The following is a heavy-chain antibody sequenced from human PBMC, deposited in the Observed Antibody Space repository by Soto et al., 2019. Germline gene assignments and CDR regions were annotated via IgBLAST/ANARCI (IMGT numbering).Heavy chain of an antibody. V-gene: IGHV1-46*03. CDR2: INPSGGST. CDR3: ATELQRDSYFDY. D-gene: IGHD1-1*01. J-gene: IGHJ4*02. Sequence: ASVKVSCKASGYTFTSYYMHWVRQAPGQGLEWMGIINPSGGSTSYAQKFQGRVTMTRDTSTSTVYMELSSPRSEDTAVYYCATELQRDSYFDYWGQGTLVTVSS. CDR1: GYTFTSYY.